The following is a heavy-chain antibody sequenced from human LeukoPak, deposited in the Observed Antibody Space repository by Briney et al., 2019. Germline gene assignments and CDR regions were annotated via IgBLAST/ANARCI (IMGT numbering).Heavy chain of an antibody. D-gene: IGHD4-17*01. CDR3: ARDSATVTTPYFDY. J-gene: IGHJ4*02. CDR1: GFTFTGYY. V-gene: IGHV1-2*04. CDR2: INLNNGGT. Sequence: GSVKVSCKASGFTFTGYYMNWVRQAPGQGLEWMGWINLNNGGTNYAQKFQGWVTMTRDTSISTAYMELSRLTYDDTAVYYCARDSATVTTPYFDYWGQGSLVTVSS.